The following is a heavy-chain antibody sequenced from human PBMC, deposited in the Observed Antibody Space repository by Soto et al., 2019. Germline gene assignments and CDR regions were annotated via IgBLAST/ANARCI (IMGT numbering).Heavy chain of an antibody. CDR1: GFTFSSYA. Sequence: SLRLSCAASGFTFSSYAMSWVRQAPGKGLEWVSAISGSGGSTYYADSVKGRFTISRDNSKNTLYLQMNSLRAEDTAVYYCAKDKSIRGNYFDYWGQGTLVTVSS. CDR2: ISGSGGST. CDR3: AKDKSIRGNYFDY. V-gene: IGHV3-23*01. J-gene: IGHJ4*02.